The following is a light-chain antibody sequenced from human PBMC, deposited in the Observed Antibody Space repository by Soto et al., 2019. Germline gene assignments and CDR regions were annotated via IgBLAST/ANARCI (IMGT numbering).Light chain of an antibody. CDR3: QQYNSFSLT. CDR1: ESISSW. V-gene: IGKV1-5*03. CDR2: KAS. J-gene: IGKJ4*01. Sequence: DIQMTQSPSTLSASVGDRVTITCRASESISSWLAWYQQRPGKAPKLLIYKASSLESGVPSRFSGSGSGTEFTLTISSLQPDDFATYYCQQYNSFSLTFGGGTKVEI.